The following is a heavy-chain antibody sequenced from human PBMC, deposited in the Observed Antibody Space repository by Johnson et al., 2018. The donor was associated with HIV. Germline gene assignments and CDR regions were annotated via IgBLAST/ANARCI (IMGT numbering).Heavy chain of an antibody. V-gene: IGHV3-20*04. J-gene: IGHJ3*02. D-gene: IGHD3-10*01. CDR2: INWNGGST. Sequence: VQLVESGGGLVQPGGSLRLSCAASGFTFDDYAMHWVRQAPGKGLEWVSGINWNGGSTGYADSVKGRFTISRDNSKNTVYLQMNSLRAEDTAVYYCARPFLRGGGSAFDIWGQGTMVTVSS. CDR1: GFTFDDYA. CDR3: ARPFLRGGGSAFDI.